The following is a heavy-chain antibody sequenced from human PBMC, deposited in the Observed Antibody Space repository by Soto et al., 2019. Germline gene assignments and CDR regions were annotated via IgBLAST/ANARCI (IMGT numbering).Heavy chain of an antibody. CDR3: VKDESINWYSGHFRH. CDR1: GFTFDDYS. CDR2: INWNSGSI. D-gene: IGHD6-13*01. J-gene: IGHJ1*01. V-gene: IGHV3-9*01. Sequence: GGSLRLSCASSGFTFDDYSMHWVRQVPGKGLEWVSGINWNSGSIGYADSVKGRFAISRDNAKNSLHLQMNSLRAEDTAFYYCVKDESINWYSGHFRHWGQGTLVTAPQ.